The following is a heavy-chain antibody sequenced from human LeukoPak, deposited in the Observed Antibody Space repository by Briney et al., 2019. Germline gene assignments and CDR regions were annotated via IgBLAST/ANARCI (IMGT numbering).Heavy chain of an antibody. V-gene: IGHV4-31*03. CDR3: ARASRGGYDIRWYFDL. CDR2: IYYSGST. J-gene: IGHJ2*01. D-gene: IGHD5-12*01. CDR1: GGSISSGGYY. Sequence: SETLSLTCTVSGGSISSGGYYWSWIRQHPGKGLEWIGYIYYSGSTYYNPSLKSRVTISVDTSKNQFSLKLSSVTAADTAVYYCARASRGGYDIRWYFDLWGRGTLVTVSS.